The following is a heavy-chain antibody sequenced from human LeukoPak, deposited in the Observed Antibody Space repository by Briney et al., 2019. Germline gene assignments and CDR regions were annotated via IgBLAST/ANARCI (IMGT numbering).Heavy chain of an antibody. CDR1: GGSISSSDYY. CDR2: IHYSGAT. V-gene: IGHV4-30-4*01. Sequence: SQTLSLTCTVSGGSISSSDYYWRWIRQPPGMGLEWIGYIHYSGATYYNPSLKSRVTLSVDTSKNQFSLRLTSVTAADTAVYYCAAKPNGDYYFDYWGQGTLVTVSS. D-gene: IGHD4-17*01. J-gene: IGHJ4*02. CDR3: AAKPNGDYYFDY.